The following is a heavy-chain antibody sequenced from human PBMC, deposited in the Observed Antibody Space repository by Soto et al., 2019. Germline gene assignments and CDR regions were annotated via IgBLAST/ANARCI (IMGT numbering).Heavy chain of an antibody. CDR3: ARVFIRVLTVMRDPGGMAV. V-gene: IGHV4-59*01. CDR1: GGSITHYY. J-gene: IGHJ6*04. CDR2: IYNSVNT. Sequence: QVQLQESGPGLVKPSETLSLTCAVSGGSITHYYCAWIRQPPGQGLEWIGYIYNSVNTKYNPSLTGRVTLLLDTYKSPFSLKVRSVTAGVTAVYYGARVFIRVLTVMRDPGGMAVWGRGNTVTASS. D-gene: IGHD1-20*01.